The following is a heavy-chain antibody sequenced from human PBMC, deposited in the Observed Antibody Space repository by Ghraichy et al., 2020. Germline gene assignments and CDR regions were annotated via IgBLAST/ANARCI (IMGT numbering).Heavy chain of an antibody. Sequence: SCAAFGFSFSTSSMNWVRQAPGKGLEWVSCISTRSSYTYYADSVKGRFTISRDNANNSLYLQMDSLRPEDTAVYYCARDEWLALDYWGQGTLVTVSS. CDR1: GFSFSTSS. V-gene: IGHV3-21*01. D-gene: IGHD6-19*01. CDR2: ISTRSSYT. CDR3: ARDEWLALDY. J-gene: IGHJ4*02.